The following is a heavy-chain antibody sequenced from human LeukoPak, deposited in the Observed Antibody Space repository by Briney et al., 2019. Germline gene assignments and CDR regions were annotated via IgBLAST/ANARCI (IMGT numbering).Heavy chain of an antibody. D-gene: IGHD3-22*01. J-gene: IGHJ4*02. CDR3: VRALYDSSGYLPDY. CDR1: GYTFTSYD. CDR2: MNPNSGNT. V-gene: IGHV1-8*01. Sequence: ASVKVSCKASGYTFTSYDINWVRQATGQGLEWMGWMNPNSGNTGYAQKFQGRVTMTRNTSISTAYMELRSLRSDDTAVYYCVRALYDSSGYLPDYWGQGTLVTVSS.